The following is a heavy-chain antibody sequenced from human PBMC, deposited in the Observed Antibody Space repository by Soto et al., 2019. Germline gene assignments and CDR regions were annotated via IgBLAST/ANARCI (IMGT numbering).Heavy chain of an antibody. Sequence: GASVKVSCKASGYTFTSYGISWVRQAPGQGLERMGWISAYNGNTNYAQKLKGRVTMTTDTSTSTAYMELRSLRSDDTAVYYCARDEEKLGYCSGGSCRRKDYWGQGTLVTVSS. V-gene: IGHV1-18*01. J-gene: IGHJ4*02. CDR3: ARDEEKLGYCSGGSCRRKDY. CDR1: GYTFTSYG. D-gene: IGHD2-15*01. CDR2: ISAYNGNT.